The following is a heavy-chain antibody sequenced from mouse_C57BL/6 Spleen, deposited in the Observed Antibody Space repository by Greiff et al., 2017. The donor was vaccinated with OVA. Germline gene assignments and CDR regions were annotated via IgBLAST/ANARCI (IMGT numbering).Heavy chain of an antibody. CDR2: FHPYNDDT. J-gene: IGHJ3*01. CDR1: GYTFTTYP. CDR3: ARKYDYDGAWFAY. D-gene: IGHD2-4*01. Sequence: VQLQQSGAELVKPGASVKMSCKASGYTFTTYPIEWMKQNHGKSLEWIGNFHPYNDDTKYNEKFKGKATLTVEKSSSTVYLELSRLTSDDAAVYYCARKYDYDGAWFAYWGQGTLVTVSA. V-gene: IGHV1-47*01.